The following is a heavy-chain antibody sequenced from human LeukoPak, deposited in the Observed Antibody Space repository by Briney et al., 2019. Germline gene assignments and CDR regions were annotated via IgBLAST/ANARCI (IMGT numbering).Heavy chain of an antibody. D-gene: IGHD2/OR15-2a*01. J-gene: IGHJ5*02. CDR1: GYTFTGYY. V-gene: IGHV1-2*02. Sequence: ASVKVSCKASGYTFTGYYMHWVRQAPGQGLEWMGWINPNSGGTNYAQKFQGRVTMTRDTSISTAYMELSRLRSDDTAVYYCARAALSHFSYNWFDPWGQGTLVTVSS. CDR3: ARAALSHFSYNWFDP. CDR2: INPNSGGT.